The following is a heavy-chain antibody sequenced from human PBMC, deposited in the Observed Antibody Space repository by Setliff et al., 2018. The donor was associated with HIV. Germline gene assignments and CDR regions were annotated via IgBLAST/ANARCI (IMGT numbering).Heavy chain of an antibody. CDR2: IYYSGST. CDR1: GGSISSYY. CDR3: ARQHYYDSSGRNLMDV. D-gene: IGHD3-22*01. V-gene: IGHV4-59*08. Sequence: SETLSLTCTVSGGSISSYYWSWIRQPPGKGLEWIGYIYYSGSTNYNPSLKSRVTISIDTSKSQFSLKLSSVTAADTAVYYCARQHYYDSSGRNLMDVWGKGTTVTVSS. J-gene: IGHJ6*03.